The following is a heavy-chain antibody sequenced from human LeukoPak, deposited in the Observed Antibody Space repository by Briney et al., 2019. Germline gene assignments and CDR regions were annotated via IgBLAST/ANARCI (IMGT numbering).Heavy chain of an antibody. J-gene: IGHJ4*02. CDR1: GFNFDNFA. Sequence: GGSLRLSCVVSGFNFDNFAMHWVRQPLGKGLEWVAVISHDGRTKYYADSMKGRITISRVNSKNTLFLQMNNLRSEDTAVYFCARPSPPGDGYNPPDHWGQGTLVTVSS. V-gene: IGHV3-30*04. CDR3: ARPSPPGDGYNPPDH. CDR2: ISHDGRTK. D-gene: IGHD5-24*01.